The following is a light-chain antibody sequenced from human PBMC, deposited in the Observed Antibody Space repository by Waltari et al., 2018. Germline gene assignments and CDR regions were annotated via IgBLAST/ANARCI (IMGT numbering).Light chain of an antibody. J-gene: IGLJ3*02. CDR2: STV. CDR3: QLYYGGTLV. CDR1: SGPATRNNF. Sequence: QTVVTQEPSLTVSPGGTVTPPCASTSGPATRNNFPNWSQQNPGQPPRALIYSTVARHSWTPARFSGSLLGGKAALTLSGVQPEDEADYYCQLYYGGTLVFGGGTKVTVL. V-gene: IGLV7-43*01.